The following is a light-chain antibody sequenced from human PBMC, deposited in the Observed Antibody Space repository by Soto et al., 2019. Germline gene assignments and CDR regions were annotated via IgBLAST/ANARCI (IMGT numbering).Light chain of an antibody. CDR3: QAYDSSLSGWV. Sequence: QSVLTQPPSVSGAPGQRVTISCTGSSSNIGAGYDVHWYQQLPGTAPKLLIYHNSNRPSGVPDRFSGSKSGTSASLAITGLEAEDEAYYYCQAYDSSLSGWVFGGGTQLTVL. CDR1: SSNIGAGYD. CDR2: HNS. J-gene: IGLJ3*02. V-gene: IGLV1-40*01.